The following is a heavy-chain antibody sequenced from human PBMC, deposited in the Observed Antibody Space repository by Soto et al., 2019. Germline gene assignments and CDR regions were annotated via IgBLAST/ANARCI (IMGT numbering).Heavy chain of an antibody. D-gene: IGHD5-12*01. J-gene: IGHJ4*02. V-gene: IGHV4-30-4*01. CDR2: IYYSGST. CDR1: GGSISSGDYY. Sequence: SETLSLTCTVSGGSISSGDYYWSWIRQPPGKGLEWIGYIYYSGSTYYNPSLKSRVTISVDTSKNQFSLKLSSVTAADTAVYYCARVVVATILGKFDYWGQGTLVTVSS. CDR3: ARVVVATILGKFDY.